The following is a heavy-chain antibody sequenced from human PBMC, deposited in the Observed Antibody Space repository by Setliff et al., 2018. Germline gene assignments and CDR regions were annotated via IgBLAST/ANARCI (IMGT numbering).Heavy chain of an antibody. CDR2: ISGSVNTI. CDR3: AREPVEPSQYFHYISGYYDY. CDR1: GLTFRDYY. V-gene: IGHV3-11*04. J-gene: IGHJ4*02. Sequence: LSLSSAASGLTFRDYYMSWIRQAPGKGLGWVSYISGSVNTIYYADSVKGRFTISRDNAKNSLYLQMNSLRVADTAVYYCAREPVEPSQYFHYISGYYDYWGQGTLVTAPQ. D-gene: IGHD3-22*01.